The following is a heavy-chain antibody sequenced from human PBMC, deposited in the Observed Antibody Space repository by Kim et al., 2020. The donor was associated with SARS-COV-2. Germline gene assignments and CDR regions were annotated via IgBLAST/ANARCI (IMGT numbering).Heavy chain of an antibody. CDR3: ARASGRGGGAFDI. D-gene: IGHD3-16*01. J-gene: IGHJ3*02. V-gene: IGHV4-59*01. Sequence: TPSPKSRVTISVDTSKNQFSLKLSSVTAADTAVYYCARASGRGGGAFDIWGQGTMVTVSS.